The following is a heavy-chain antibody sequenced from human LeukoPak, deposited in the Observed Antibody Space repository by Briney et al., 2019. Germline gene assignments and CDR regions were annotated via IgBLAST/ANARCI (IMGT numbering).Heavy chain of an antibody. V-gene: IGHV3-23*01. J-gene: IGHJ4*02. D-gene: IGHD6-19*01. CDR1: GFTFSSYA. CDR3: AKDPIAVAGTSLDY. Sequence: PGGSLRLSCAASGFTFSSYAMSWVRQAPGKGQEWVSAISGSGGSTYYADSVKGRFTISRDNSKNTLYLQMNSLRAEDTAVYYCAKDPIAVAGTSLDYWGQGTLVTVSS. CDR2: ISGSGGST.